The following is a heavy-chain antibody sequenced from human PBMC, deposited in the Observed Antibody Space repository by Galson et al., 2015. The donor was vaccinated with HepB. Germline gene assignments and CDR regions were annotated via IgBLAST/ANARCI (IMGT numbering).Heavy chain of an antibody. D-gene: IGHD3-16*02. J-gene: IGHJ4*02. CDR1: GFTFSSYS. V-gene: IGHV3-48*01. CDR2: ISSSSSTI. Sequence: SLRLSCAASGFTFSSYSMNWVRQAPGKGLEWVSYISSSSSTIYYADSVKGRFTISRDNAKNSLYLQMNSLRAEDTAVYYCAREGVMRGYDYIWGSYRQYEYYFDYWGQGTLVTVSS. CDR3: AREGVMRGYDYIWGSYRQYEYYFDY.